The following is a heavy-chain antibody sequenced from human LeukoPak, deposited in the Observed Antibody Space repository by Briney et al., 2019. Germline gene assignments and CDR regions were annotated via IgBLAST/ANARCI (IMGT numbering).Heavy chain of an antibody. Sequence: GGSLRLSCAASGFTFSSYSMKWVRQAPGKGLEWLSFISSGSGTIYYADSVKGRFTISRDNAKHSLFLHMNSLRDEDTAVYYCARITGSGYYYFDYWGQGTLVTVSS. CDR3: ARITGSGYYYFDY. D-gene: IGHD3-22*01. CDR1: GFTFSSYS. CDR2: ISSGSGTI. J-gene: IGHJ4*02. V-gene: IGHV3-48*02.